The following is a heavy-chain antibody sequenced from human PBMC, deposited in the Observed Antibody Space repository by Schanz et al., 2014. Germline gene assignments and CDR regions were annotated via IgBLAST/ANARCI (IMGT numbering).Heavy chain of an antibody. V-gene: IGHV3-48*01. Sequence: EVQLVESGGGLVQPRGSLRLSCAASEFSFSSFGMNWVRQAPGKGLEWVSYISSSSSTIYYADSVKGRFTISRDNAKNSLYLQVNNLSAEDTAVYYCAGAVATIRADSFDIWGQGTMVTVSS. CDR2: ISSSSSTI. CDR3: AGAVATIRADSFDI. D-gene: IGHD5-12*01. J-gene: IGHJ3*02. CDR1: EFSFSSFG.